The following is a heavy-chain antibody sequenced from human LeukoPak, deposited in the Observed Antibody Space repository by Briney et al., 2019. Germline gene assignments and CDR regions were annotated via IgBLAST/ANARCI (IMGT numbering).Heavy chain of an antibody. CDR1: GGTSSSYA. J-gene: IGHJ4*02. CDR2: IIPIFGTA. D-gene: IGHD1-26*01. Sequence: AASVKVSCKASGGTSSSYAISWVRQAPGQGLEWMGGIIPIFGTANYAQKFQGRVTITADESTSTAYMELSSLRSEDTAVYYCARDDTGRDSGFDYWGQGTLVTVSS. V-gene: IGHV1-69*13. CDR3: ARDDTGRDSGFDY.